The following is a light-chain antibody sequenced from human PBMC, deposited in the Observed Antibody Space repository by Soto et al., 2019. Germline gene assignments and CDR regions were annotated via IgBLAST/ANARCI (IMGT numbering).Light chain of an antibody. V-gene: IGKV1-33*01. CDR3: QQYDNLRMYT. Sequence: DIQMTQSPSSLSASVGDRVTITCQASQDISNYLNWYQQKPGKAPKLLIYDASNLETGVPSRFSGSGSGTDFTFTISSPQPEDIATYYCQQYDNLRMYTFGQGTKLEIK. J-gene: IGKJ2*01. CDR2: DAS. CDR1: QDISNY.